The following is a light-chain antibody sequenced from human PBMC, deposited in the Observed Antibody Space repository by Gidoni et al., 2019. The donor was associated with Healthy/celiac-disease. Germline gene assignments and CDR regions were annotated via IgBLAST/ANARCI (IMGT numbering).Light chain of an antibody. J-gene: IGKJ2*01. CDR1: QSISSW. CDR2: KAS. V-gene: IGKV1-5*03. Sequence: DIQMTQSPSTLSASVGDRVTITCRASQSISSWLAWYQQKPGKAPKLLIYKASSLESGVPSRFSGSGPGTEFTLTISSLQPDDFATYYCQQYNSYSGTFXQXTKLEIK. CDR3: QQYNSYSGT.